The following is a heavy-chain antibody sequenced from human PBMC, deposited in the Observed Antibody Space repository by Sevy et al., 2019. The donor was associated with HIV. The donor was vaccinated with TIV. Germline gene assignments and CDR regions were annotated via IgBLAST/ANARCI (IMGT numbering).Heavy chain of an antibody. J-gene: IGHJ4*02. D-gene: IGHD5-12*01. CDR3: ARHPSGYDSTPFDY. CDR2: IYPGDSDT. Sequence: GESLKISCKGSGYSFTNYWIGWVRQMPGKGLEWMGIIYPGDSDTRYSPSFQGQVTISTDKSISTAYLRWSSLKASDTAMYCCARHPSGYDSTPFDYWGQGTLVTVSS. V-gene: IGHV5-51*01. CDR1: GYSFTNYW.